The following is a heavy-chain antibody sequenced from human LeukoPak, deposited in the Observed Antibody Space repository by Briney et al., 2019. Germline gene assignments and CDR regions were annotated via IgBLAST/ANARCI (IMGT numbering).Heavy chain of an antibody. CDR1: GGTFSSYA. V-gene: IGHV1-69*04. CDR2: IIPILGIA. Sequence: SVKVSCKASGGTFSSYAISWVRQAPGQGLEWMGRIIPILGIANYAQKFQGSVTITADKSTSTAYMELSSLRSEDTAVYYCARDKEVISITCDAFDIWGQGTMVTVSS. J-gene: IGHJ3*02. D-gene: IGHD2-21*01. CDR3: ARDKEVISITCDAFDI.